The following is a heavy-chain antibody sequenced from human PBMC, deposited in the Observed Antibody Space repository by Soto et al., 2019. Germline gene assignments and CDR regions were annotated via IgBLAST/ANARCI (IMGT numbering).Heavy chain of an antibody. CDR1: GWTSNHYR. CDR2: ISSSSSYI. V-gene: IGHV3-21*01. J-gene: IGHJ4*02. CDR3: ARDSIDYGDYVFEY. Sequence: SGWTSNHYRMNWVRQAPGKGLEWVSSISSSSSYIYYADSVKGRFTISRDNAKNSLYLQMNSLRAEDTAVYYCARDSIDYGDYVFEYWVQGTLVLVSS. D-gene: IGHD4-17*01.